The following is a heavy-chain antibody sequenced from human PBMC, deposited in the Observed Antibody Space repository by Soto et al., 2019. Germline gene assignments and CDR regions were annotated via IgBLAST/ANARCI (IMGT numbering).Heavy chain of an antibody. J-gene: IGHJ6*02. CDR1: GGSISSSSYY. D-gene: IGHD2-15*01. Sequence: PSETLSLTCTVSGGSISSSSYYWGWIRQPPGKGLEWIGSIYYSGSTYYNPSLKSRVTLSVDTSKNQFSVRLNSVTAADTAVYYCAPLSVSLSGPYGIHVWGQGTTVTVSS. V-gene: IGHV4-39*01. CDR3: APLSVSLSGPYGIHV. CDR2: IYYSGST.